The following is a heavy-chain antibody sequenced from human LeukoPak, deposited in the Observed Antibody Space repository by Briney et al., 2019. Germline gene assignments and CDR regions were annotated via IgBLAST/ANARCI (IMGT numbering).Heavy chain of an antibody. J-gene: IGHJ2*01. Sequence: SETLSLTCAVYGGSFSGYYWSWIRQPPGKGLEWIGEINHSGSTNYNPSLKSRVTISVDTSKNQFSLKLSSVTAADTAVYYCARGTLTMVRGNGYWYFDLWGRGTLVTVSS. CDR3: ARGTLTMVRGNGYWYFDL. D-gene: IGHD3-10*01. CDR1: GGSFSGYY. CDR2: INHSGST. V-gene: IGHV4-34*01.